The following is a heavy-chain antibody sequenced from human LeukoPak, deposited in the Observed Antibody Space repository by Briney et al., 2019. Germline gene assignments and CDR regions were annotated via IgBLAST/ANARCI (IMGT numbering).Heavy chain of an antibody. CDR1: GGTFSSYA. J-gene: IGHJ4*02. V-gene: IGHV1-69*05. CDR2: IIPIFGTA. D-gene: IGHD5-18*01. CDR3: ARGYSYGSHFDY. Sequence: VASVKVSCKASGGTFSSYAISWVRQAPGQGLEWMGRIIPIFGTANYAQKFQGRVTITTDESTSTAYMELSSLRSEDTAVYYCARGYSYGSHFDYWGQGTLVTVSS.